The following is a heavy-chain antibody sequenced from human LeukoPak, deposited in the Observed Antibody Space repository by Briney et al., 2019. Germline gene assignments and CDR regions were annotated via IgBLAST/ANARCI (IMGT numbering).Heavy chain of an antibody. D-gene: IGHD5-12*01. CDR2: IYTSGST. V-gene: IGHV4-61*02. CDR1: GGSISSGSYY. Sequence: PSETLSLTCTVSGGSISSGSYYWSWIRQPAGKGLEWIGRIYTSGSTYYNPSLKSRVTISVDTSKNQFSLKLSSVTAADTAVYYCARHKSSRGYDYLAAVPCWGQGTLVTVSS. J-gene: IGHJ4*02. CDR3: ARHKSSRGYDYLAAVPC.